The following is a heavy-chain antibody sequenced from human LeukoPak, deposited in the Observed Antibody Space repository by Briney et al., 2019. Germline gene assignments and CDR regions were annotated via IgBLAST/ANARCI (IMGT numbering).Heavy chain of an antibody. CDR1: GYTFTSYD. CDR2: MNPNSGNT. V-gene: IGHV1-8*01. D-gene: IGHD6-6*01. J-gene: IGHJ5*02. CDR3: ATAHSYSSSSFDP. Sequence: ASVKVSCKASGYTFTSYDINWVRQATGQGLEWMGWMNPNSGNTGYAQKFQDRVTMTRNTSISTAYMELSSLRSEDTAVYYCATAHSYSSSSFDPWGQGTLVTVSS.